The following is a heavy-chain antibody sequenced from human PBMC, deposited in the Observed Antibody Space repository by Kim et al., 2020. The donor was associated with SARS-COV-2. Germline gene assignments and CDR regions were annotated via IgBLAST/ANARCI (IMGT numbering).Heavy chain of an antibody. CDR1: GYTLTELS. J-gene: IGHJ4*02. Sequence: ASVKVSCKVSGYTLTELSMHWVRQAPGKGLEWMGGFDPEDGETIYAQKFQGRVTMTEDTSTDTAYMELSSLRSEDTAVYYCATDPPRYYYGSGSYRYWGQGTLVTVSS. CDR2: FDPEDGET. V-gene: IGHV1-24*01. CDR3: ATDPPRYYYGSGSYRY. D-gene: IGHD3-10*01.